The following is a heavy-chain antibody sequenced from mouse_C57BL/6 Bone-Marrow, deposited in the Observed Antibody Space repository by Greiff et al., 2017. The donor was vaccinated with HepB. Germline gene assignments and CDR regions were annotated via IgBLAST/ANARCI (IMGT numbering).Heavy chain of an antibody. CDR2: IRNKANGYTT. V-gene: IGHV7-3*03. J-gene: IGHJ4*01. CDR1: GFTFTDYY. D-gene: IGHD1-1*01. CDR3: AKVITTLVATEYYAMDY. Sequence: EVKVVESGGGLVQPGGSLSLSCAASGFTFTDYYMSWVRQPPGKALEWLGFIRNKANGYTTEYSASVKGRFTISRDNSQSILYLQMNALRAEDSATLYCAKVITTLVATEYYAMDYWGQGTSVTVSS.